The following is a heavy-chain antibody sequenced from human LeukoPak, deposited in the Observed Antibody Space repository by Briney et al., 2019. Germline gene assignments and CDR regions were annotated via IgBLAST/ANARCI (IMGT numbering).Heavy chain of an antibody. Sequence: ASVKVSCKASGYTFTSYGISWVRQAPGQGLEWMGWISAYNGNTNYAQKLQGRVTMTTDTSTSTAYMELRSLRSDDTAVYYCARASPATIFGVVIYYYYYYMDVWGKGTMVTVSS. CDR3: ARASPATIFGVVIYYYYYYMDV. CDR1: GYTFTSYG. J-gene: IGHJ6*03. CDR2: ISAYNGNT. V-gene: IGHV1-18*01. D-gene: IGHD3-3*01.